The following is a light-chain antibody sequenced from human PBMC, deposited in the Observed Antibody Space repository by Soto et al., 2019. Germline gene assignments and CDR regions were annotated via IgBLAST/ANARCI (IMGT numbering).Light chain of an antibody. CDR3: QLYEGLPLT. CDR1: QDINKN. J-gene: IGKJ5*01. V-gene: IGKV1-33*01. Sequence: DKHISRSSSSLSTCIGDRGTITCQASQDINKNLIWYQQKPGKAPKLLIYDASDLETGVPSRFSGSGSETGFTYTISSSQPEYFATYYCQLYEGLPLTFGQGTRLEIK. CDR2: DAS.